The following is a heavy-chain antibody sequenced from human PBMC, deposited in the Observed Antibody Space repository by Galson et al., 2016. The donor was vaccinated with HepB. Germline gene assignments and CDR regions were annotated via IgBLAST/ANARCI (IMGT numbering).Heavy chain of an antibody. D-gene: IGHD2-8*01. V-gene: IGHV3-33*01. J-gene: IGHJ4*02. CDR3: ARGLCTSGNWTCSGLAGFDY. CDR1: GFSISNYG. Sequence: SLRLSCAASGFSISNYGMHWVRQAPGKGLEWVAVIWYDGTDQYYADSGKGRFTISRDDSKNTVYLQMNSLRAEDTALYYCARGLCTSGNWTCSGLAGFDYWGPGTLVSVSS. CDR2: IWYDGTDQ.